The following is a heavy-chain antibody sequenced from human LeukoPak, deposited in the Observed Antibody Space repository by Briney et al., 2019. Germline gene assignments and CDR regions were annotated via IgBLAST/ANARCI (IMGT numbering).Heavy chain of an antibody. CDR3: ARLPVELRANWFDP. V-gene: IGHV4-30-4*08. J-gene: IGHJ5*02. CDR2: IYYNGST. CDR1: GGSISSGDYY. Sequence: PSQTLSLTCTVSGGSISSGDYYWSWIRQPPGKGLEWIGYIYYNGSTYYNPSLNSRVSISVNTSKNQSSLQLSSVTAADTAVYYCARLPVELRANWFDPWGQGTLVTVSS. D-gene: IGHD1-26*01.